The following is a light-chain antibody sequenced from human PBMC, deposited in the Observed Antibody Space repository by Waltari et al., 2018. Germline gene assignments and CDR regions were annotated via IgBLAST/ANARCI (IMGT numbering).Light chain of an antibody. Sequence: EIVLTQSPATLSLSPGGGATLTCSATHSINSYLAWYQQKPGQAPRLLIYDASNRATGVPARFSGSGPGSDFTLTISSLDPEDFAVYYCQQRYNWPLTFGQGTRLEIK. CDR3: QQRYNWPLT. J-gene: IGKJ5*01. CDR2: DAS. CDR1: HSINSY. V-gene: IGKV3-11*01.